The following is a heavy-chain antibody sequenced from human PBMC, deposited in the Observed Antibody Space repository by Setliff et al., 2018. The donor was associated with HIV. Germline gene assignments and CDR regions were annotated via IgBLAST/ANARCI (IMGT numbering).Heavy chain of an antibody. J-gene: IGHJ4*02. V-gene: IGHV4-31*03. D-gene: IGHD6-13*01. Sequence: SETLSLTCTVSGGSISSGGYYCSWIRQHPGKGLEWIGYIYYSGSTYYNPSLKSRVTISIDTSKNQFSLKLTSVTAADTAVYSCAREDALTQQFDSWGQGTLVTVSS. CDR1: GGSISSGGYY. CDR3: AREDALTQQFDS. CDR2: IYYSGST.